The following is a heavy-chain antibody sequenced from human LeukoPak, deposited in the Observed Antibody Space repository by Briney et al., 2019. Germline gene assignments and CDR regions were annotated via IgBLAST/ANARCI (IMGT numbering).Heavy chain of an antibody. J-gene: IGHJ4*02. CDR1: GFTFSSYS. Sequence: GGSLRLSCAASGFTFSSYSMNWVRQAPGKGLEWVSSISSSSSYIYYADSVKGRFTISRDNAKNSLYLQMNSLRAEDTAVYYCARAGPQAGVFDYWGQGTLVTVSS. D-gene: IGHD1-14*01. CDR2: ISSSSSYI. CDR3: ARAGPQAGVFDY. V-gene: IGHV3-21*01.